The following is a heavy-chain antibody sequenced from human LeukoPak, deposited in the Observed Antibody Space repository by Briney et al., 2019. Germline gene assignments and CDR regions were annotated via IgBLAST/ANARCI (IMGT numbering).Heavy chain of an antibody. D-gene: IGHD3-3*01. CDR1: GGTFSSYA. CDR2: IIPILGIA. Sequence: SVKVSCKASGGTFSSYAISWVRQAPGQGLEWMGRIIPILGIANYAQKFQGRVTITADKSTSTAYMELSSLRSEDTAVYYCARRSGYRYNWFDPWGQGTLVTVSS. CDR3: ARRSGYRYNWFDP. V-gene: IGHV1-69*04. J-gene: IGHJ5*02.